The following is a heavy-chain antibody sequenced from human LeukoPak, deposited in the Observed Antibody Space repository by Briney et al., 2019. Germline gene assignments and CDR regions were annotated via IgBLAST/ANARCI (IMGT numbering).Heavy chain of an antibody. CDR3: ARWTSCGGDCYWLDY. CDR1: GGSISTYY. CDR2: VHYSGNT. Sequence: PSETLSLTCTVSGGSISTYYWSWIRQPPGKGLEWIGHVHYSGNTFYDPSLRSRVTISLDTSDSQFSLNLSSVTAADTAVYYCARWTSCGGDCYWLDYWGQGTLVTVSS. V-gene: IGHV4-59*08. J-gene: IGHJ4*02. D-gene: IGHD2-21*02.